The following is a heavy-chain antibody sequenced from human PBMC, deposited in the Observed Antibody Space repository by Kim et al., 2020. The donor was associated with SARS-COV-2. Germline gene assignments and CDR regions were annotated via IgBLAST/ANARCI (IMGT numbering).Heavy chain of an antibody. CDR1: GGSISSGGYY. CDR2: MYYSGST. D-gene: IGHD6-19*01. J-gene: IGHJ6*02. CDR3: ARKPGFSSGWYGVLPGGMDV. Sequence: SETLSLTCTVSGGSISSGGYYWSWIRQHPGKGLEWIGYMYYSGSTYYNPSLKSRVTISVDTSKNQFSLKLSSVTAADTAVYYCARKPGFSSGWYGVLPGGMDVWGQGTTVTVSS. V-gene: IGHV4-31*03.